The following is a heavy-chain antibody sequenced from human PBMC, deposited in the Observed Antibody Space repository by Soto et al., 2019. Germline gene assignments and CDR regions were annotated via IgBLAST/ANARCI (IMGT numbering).Heavy chain of an antibody. CDR3: EAGGTVTRLDY. J-gene: IGHJ4*02. CDR1: GFTFSSYA. D-gene: IGHD4-17*01. CDR2: ISGSGGST. Sequence: EVQLLESGGGLVQPGGSLRLSCTASGFTFSSYAMSWVRQAPGKGLEWVSTISGSGGSTYSADSVKGRFSISRDNSKSTLYLQMNSLRADDTAVYYCEAGGTVTRLDYLGQGTLVTVSS. V-gene: IGHV3-23*01.